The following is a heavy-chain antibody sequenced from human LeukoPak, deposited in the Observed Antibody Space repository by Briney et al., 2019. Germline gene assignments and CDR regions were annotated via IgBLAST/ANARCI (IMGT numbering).Heavy chain of an antibody. CDR1: GFTFSSYY. J-gene: IGHJ3*02. V-gene: IGHV3-48*02. CDR2: ISRSSSTI. CDR3: AGDQFYAFDI. Sequence: GGSLRLSCAGSGFTFSSYYMIWVRQAPGKGLEWVSYISRSSSTIYYADSVKGRFTISRDNAKNSLYLQMNSLGDEDTAVYYCAGDQFYAFDIWGQGTMVTVSS.